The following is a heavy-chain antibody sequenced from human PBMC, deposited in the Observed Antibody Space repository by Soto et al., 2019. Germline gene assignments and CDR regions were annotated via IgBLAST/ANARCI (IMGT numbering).Heavy chain of an antibody. CDR2: IYPGNSDT. Sequence: GESLKISCKGSEYSFTSYWIAWVRQMPGKGLEWMGIIYPGNSDTRYSPSFQGQVTISADKSISTAYLQWSSLKASDTAMYYCAVLGYCSGGSCYFFQDWGQGTLVTVSS. CDR3: AVLGYCSGGSCYFFQD. J-gene: IGHJ1*01. D-gene: IGHD2-15*01. CDR1: EYSFTSYW. V-gene: IGHV5-51*01.